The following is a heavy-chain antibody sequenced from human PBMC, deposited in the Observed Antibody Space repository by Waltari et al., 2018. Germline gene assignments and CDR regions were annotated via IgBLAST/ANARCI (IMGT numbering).Heavy chain of an antibody. Sequence: QVQLQQWGAGLLQSSETLSLTCAVYGGSFSGYYWGWVRQPPGKGLEWIGEINHAGYTKPNPSLRSRVTMSADTSKSQFSLKLNSVTAADTAVYYCVRLEDCTGPGGHCYSGDPFALDVWGQGTTVTVSS. J-gene: IGHJ6*02. CDR2: INHAGYT. D-gene: IGHD2-15*01. V-gene: IGHV4-34*02. CDR3: VRLEDCTGPGGHCYSGDPFALDV. CDR1: GGSFSGYY.